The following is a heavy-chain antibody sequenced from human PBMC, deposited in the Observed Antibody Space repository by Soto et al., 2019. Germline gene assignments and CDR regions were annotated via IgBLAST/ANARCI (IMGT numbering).Heavy chain of an antibody. CDR1: GFTFSSYS. Sequence: EAQLVESGGGLVQPGGSLRLSCAASGFTFSSYSMNWVRQAPGKGLEWISYISSSSSSIYYADSVQGRFTISRDNAKNSLYLQMNSLRDEDTAVYYCARDSHPGWHFDYWGQGTQVTVSS. V-gene: IGHV3-48*02. D-gene: IGHD6-19*01. J-gene: IGHJ4*02. CDR3: ARDSHPGWHFDY. CDR2: ISSSSSSI.